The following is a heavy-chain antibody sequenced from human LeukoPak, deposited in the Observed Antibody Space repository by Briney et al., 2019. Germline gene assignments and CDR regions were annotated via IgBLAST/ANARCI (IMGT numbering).Heavy chain of an antibody. D-gene: IGHD2-15*01. J-gene: IGHJ5*02. V-gene: IGHV3-48*03. CDR1: GFTFSSYE. CDR3: ATPYLKYCGGGSGSGNNGFAP. Sequence: GGSLRLSCAASGFTFSSYEMSWVRQAPGKGLEWVSYISSSGSTIYYADSVKGRFTISRDNAKNSLYLQMNSLRAEDTAVYYCATPYLKYCGGGSGSGNNGFAPGAQEPLFTVSS. CDR2: ISSSGSTI.